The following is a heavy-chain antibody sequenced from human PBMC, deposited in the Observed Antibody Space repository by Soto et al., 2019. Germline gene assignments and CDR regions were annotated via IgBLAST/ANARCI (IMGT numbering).Heavy chain of an antibody. CDR3: ARHSSGYYYGWFGP. CDR1: GGSMYESTYY. J-gene: IGHJ5*02. V-gene: IGHV4-39*01. CDR2: IFYSGST. D-gene: IGHD3-22*01. Sequence: SETLSLTCTVSGGSMYESTYYWGWIRQPPGKGLEWIGSIFYSGSTFYNPSLKSRITISVDTSKNQFSLKLSSVTAADTAVYYCARHSSGYYYGWFGPWGQGTLVTVSS.